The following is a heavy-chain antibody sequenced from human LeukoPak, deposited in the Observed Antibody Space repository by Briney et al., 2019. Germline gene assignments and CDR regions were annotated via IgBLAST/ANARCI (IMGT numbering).Heavy chain of an antibody. Sequence: ASVKVSCKASGGTFSSYAISWVRQAPRQGLEWMAGMIPIFGTANYAQKFQGRRTITADDSTSTAYMELSSLRSEDTAVYYCARGNYDFWSGYYTGSWFDPWGQGTLVTVSS. CDR3: ARGNYDFWSGYYTGSWFDP. J-gene: IGHJ5*02. CDR1: GGTFSSYA. CDR2: MIPIFGTA. D-gene: IGHD3-3*01. V-gene: IGHV1-69*01.